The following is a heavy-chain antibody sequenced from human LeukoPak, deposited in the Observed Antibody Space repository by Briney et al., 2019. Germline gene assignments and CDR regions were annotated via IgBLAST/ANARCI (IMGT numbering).Heavy chain of an antibody. CDR3: AREKDYGDYEGNWFDP. Sequence: SVKVSCKASGGTFSSYAISWVRQAPGQGLEWMGRIIPIFGTANYAQKFQGRVTITTDESTSTAYMELSSLRSEDTAVYYCAREKDYGDYEGNWFDPWGQGTLVTVSS. CDR1: GGTFSSYA. CDR2: IIPIFGTA. V-gene: IGHV1-69*05. J-gene: IGHJ5*02. D-gene: IGHD4-17*01.